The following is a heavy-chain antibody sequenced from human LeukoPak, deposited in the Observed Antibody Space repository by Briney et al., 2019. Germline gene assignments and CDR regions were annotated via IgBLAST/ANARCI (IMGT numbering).Heavy chain of an antibody. D-gene: IGHD6-13*01. CDR3: ARQGQQLTRGWFDP. V-gene: IGHV4-39*01. CDR2: IYYSGST. J-gene: IGHJ5*02. CDR1: GGSMSSSSYY. Sequence: PSETLSLTCTVSGGSMSSSSYYWGWIRQPPGKGLEWIGSIYYSGSTYYNPSLKSRVTISVDTSKNQFSLKLSSVTAADTAVYYCARQGQQLTRGWFDPWGQGTLVTVSS.